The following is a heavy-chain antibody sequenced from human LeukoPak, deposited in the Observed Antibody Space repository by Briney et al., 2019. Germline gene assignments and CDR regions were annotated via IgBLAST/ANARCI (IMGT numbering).Heavy chain of an antibody. CDR2: IYYSGST. CDR3: ARDGSGRYYFDY. Sequence: KASETLSLTCTVSGGSISSSSYYWGWIRQPPGKGLEWIGSIYYSGSTNYKPSLKSRVTISVDTSKNQFSLKLSSVTAADTAVYYCARDGSGRYYFDYWGQGTLVTVSS. D-gene: IGHD3-10*01. J-gene: IGHJ4*02. CDR1: GGSISSSSYY. V-gene: IGHV4-39*07.